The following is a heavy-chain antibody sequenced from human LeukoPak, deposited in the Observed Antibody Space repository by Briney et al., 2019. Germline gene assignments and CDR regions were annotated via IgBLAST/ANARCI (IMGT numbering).Heavy chain of an antibody. D-gene: IGHD3-22*01. J-gene: IGHJ5*02. V-gene: IGHV4-59*01. CDR3: ARDQIVVDGNWFDP. CDR1: GGSITGYY. Sequence: SETLSLTCTVSGGSITGYYWSWIRQPPGKGLEWIGDIYYSGNTYYNPSLKSRVTISIDTSKNQFSLNLRSVTAADTAVYYCARDQIVVDGNWFDPWGQGTLVTVSS. CDR2: IYYSGNT.